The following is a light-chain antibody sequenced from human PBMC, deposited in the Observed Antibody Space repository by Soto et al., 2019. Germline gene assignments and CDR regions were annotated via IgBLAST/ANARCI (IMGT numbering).Light chain of an antibody. J-gene: IGKJ2*01. CDR1: QSVSSN. CDR2: AAS. CDR3: QQYNNWPYT. Sequence: EIAMTQSPAPLSVSPGERGTPSCTASQSVSSNLAWYQQKPGQAPRLIIYAASARATGIPARFSGSGSGTDFTLTISSLQSEDVAVYYCQQYNNWPYTFGQGTKVDI. V-gene: IGKV3-15*01.